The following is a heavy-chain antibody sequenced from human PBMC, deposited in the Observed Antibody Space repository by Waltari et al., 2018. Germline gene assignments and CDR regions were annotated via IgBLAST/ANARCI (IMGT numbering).Heavy chain of an antibody. J-gene: IGHJ3*02. CDR1: GYTFTNYA. CDR2: INTNTGNP. Sequence: QVQLVQSGSELKKPGASVKVSCKASGYTFTNYAINWLRQAPGQGLELMGWINTNTGNPTYVQGFTGRFVFSLDTSVSTAYLQINSLKADDTAVYYCARPKWELLKAFDIWGQGTMVTVSS. V-gene: IGHV7-4-1*02. D-gene: IGHD1-26*01. CDR3: ARPKWELLKAFDI.